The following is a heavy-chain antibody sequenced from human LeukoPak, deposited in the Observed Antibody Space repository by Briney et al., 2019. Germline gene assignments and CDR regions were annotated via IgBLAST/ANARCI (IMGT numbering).Heavy chain of an antibody. Sequence: GGSLRLSCAASGFTYSRYWMHWVRQVPGKGLVWVARIKGDESYTFYADSVKGRFTISRDNAKNTLYLQMDSLRAEDTAVYYCARDSFYCSGGSCLDYWGQGTLVTVSS. CDR1: GFTYSRYW. CDR3: ARDSFYCSGGSCLDY. J-gene: IGHJ4*02. D-gene: IGHD2-15*01. V-gene: IGHV3-74*01. CDR2: IKGDESYT.